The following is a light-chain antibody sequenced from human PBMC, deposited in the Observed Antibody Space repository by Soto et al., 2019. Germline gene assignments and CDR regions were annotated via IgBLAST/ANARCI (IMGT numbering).Light chain of an antibody. V-gene: IGKV1-5*03. Sequence: DIQMTQSPSTLSASVGDRVTITCRASQSISSWLAWYQQKPGKAPKLLIYKASSLESGVPSRFSDSGSGTEFTLTLSSLQPDDFATYYCQQYNSYPWTFGQGTKVEIK. J-gene: IGKJ1*01. CDR3: QQYNSYPWT. CDR1: QSISSW. CDR2: KAS.